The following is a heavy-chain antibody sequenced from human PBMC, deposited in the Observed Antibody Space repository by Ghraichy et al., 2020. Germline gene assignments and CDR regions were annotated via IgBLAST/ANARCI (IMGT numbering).Heavy chain of an antibody. D-gene: IGHD6-19*01. V-gene: IGHV3-30*18. J-gene: IGHJ4*02. CDR1: GFTFSSYG. CDR2: ISYDGSNK. CDR3: AKVRGELSGWWGRYFDY. Sequence: GGSLRLSCAASGFTFSSYGMHWVRQAPGKGLEWVAVISYDGSNKYYADSVKGRFTISRDNSKNTLYLQMNSLRAEDTAVYYCAKVRGELSGWWGRYFDYWGQGTLVTVSS.